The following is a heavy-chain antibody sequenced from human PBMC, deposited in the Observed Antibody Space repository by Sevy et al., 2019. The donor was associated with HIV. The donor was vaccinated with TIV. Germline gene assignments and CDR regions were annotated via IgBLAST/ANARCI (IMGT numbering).Heavy chain of an antibody. CDR1: GGSISSYY. D-gene: IGHD2-8*01. V-gene: IGHV4-59*01. CDR3: ARGGTRGWYFDL. J-gene: IGHJ2*01. CDR2: FYYSGST. Sequence: SETLSLTCTVSGGSISSYYWSWIRQPPGKGLEWIGYFYYSGSTDYNPSLKSRVTISADMPQNQFSLRLSSVTAADTAVYYCARGGTRGWYFDLWGRGTLVTVSS.